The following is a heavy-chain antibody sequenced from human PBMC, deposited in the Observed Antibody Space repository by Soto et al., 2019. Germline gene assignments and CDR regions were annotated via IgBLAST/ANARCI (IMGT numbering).Heavy chain of an antibody. CDR2: LYYSGST. V-gene: IGHV4-31*01. Sequence: QVQLQESGPGLVQTSQTLSLTCTVSGGSISSGGYYWSWIRQHPGKGLEWIGYLYYSGSTYYNPSLKIPVTTSVDTSKNHISLKLSSVTAADTAVYYCAIVPDYWGQGTLVTVSS. J-gene: IGHJ4*02. CDR1: GGSISSGGYY. CDR3: AIVPDY.